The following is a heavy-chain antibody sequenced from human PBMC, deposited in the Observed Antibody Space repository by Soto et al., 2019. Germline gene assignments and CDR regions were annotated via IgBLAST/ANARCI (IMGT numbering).Heavy chain of an antibody. CDR1: GYSFTSYL. J-gene: IGHJ5*02. Sequence: GESLKISCKGSGYSFTSYLIGWVRQMPGKGLEWMGIIYPGDSDTRYSPSFQGQVTISADKSISTAYLQWSSLKASDTAMYYCARHSCSSTSCHRGFDPWGQGTLVTVSS. D-gene: IGHD2-2*01. CDR3: ARHSCSSTSCHRGFDP. V-gene: IGHV5-51*01. CDR2: IYPGDSDT.